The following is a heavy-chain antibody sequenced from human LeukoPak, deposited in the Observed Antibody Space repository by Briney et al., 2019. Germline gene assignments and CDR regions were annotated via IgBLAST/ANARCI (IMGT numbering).Heavy chain of an antibody. V-gene: IGHV1-18*04. J-gene: IGHJ6*04. CDR2: ISAYNGNT. D-gene: IGHD3-10*01. Sequence: ASVKVSCKASGYTFTSYGISWVRQAPGQGLEWMGWISAYNGNTNYAQKLQGRVTMTIDTSTSAAYMELRSLRSDDTAVYYCARSTDQLLWFDEPQLDYGMDVWGKGTTVTVSS. CDR1: GYTFTSYG. CDR3: ARSTDQLLWFDEPQLDYGMDV.